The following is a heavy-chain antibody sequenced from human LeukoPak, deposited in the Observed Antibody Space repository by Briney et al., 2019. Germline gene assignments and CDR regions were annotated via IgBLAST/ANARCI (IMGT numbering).Heavy chain of an antibody. Sequence: GGSLRLSCAASGFTFSSYSMNWVRQAPGKGLEWVSYISSSGSTIYYADSVKGRFTISRDNAKNSLYLQMNSLRAEDTAVYYCARDGVATGWNYWGQGTLVTVSS. CDR2: ISSSGSTI. CDR1: GFTFSSYS. D-gene: IGHD1-14*01. V-gene: IGHV3-48*04. CDR3: ARDGVATGWNY. J-gene: IGHJ4*02.